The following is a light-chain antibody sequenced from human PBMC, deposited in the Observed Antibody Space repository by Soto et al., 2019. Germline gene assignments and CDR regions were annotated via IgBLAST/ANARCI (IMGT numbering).Light chain of an antibody. CDR2: KAS. J-gene: IGKJ1*01. Sequence: DIQMTQSPSTLSASVGDRVTITCRASQSISSWLAWYQQKPGKAPKPLIYKASSLESGVPSRFSGSGSGTAFTLTISSLQPDDFATYYCQQYNNYSWTFGQGTKVEIK. CDR3: QQYNNYSWT. CDR1: QSISSW. V-gene: IGKV1-5*03.